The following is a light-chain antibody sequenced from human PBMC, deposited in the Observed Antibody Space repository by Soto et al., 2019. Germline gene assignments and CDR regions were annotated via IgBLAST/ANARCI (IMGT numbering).Light chain of an antibody. CDR3: AAWDDSLNAVV. CDR2: YDD. V-gene: IGLV1-36*01. CDR1: SSNIGNNA. J-gene: IGLJ2*01. Sequence: QSVLSQPPSVSGAPRQRVTISCSGSSSNIGNNAVNRFQQLPGKAPKLLIYYDDLLTAGVSDRFSGSKSGTSASLAISALQSEDEADYHCAAWDDSLNAVVFGGGTKLTVL.